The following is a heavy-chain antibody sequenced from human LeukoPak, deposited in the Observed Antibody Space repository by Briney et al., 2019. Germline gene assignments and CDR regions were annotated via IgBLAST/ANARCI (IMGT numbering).Heavy chain of an antibody. D-gene: IGHD4-17*01. V-gene: IGHV4-59*01. J-gene: IGHJ6*02. CDR1: GGSISRYY. CDR3: AREDPQTTGPEGMDV. CDR2: IYRSGTT. Sequence: SETLSLTCTVSGGSISRYYWNWIRQSPGKGLEWIGYIYRSGTTNYNPSLKSRLTISVDTSKNQFSLKLSSVTAADTAVYYCAREDPQTTGPEGMDVWGQGTTVTVSS.